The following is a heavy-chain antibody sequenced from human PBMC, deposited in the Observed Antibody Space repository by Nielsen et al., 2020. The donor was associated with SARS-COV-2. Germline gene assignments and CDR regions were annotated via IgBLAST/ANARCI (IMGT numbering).Heavy chain of an antibody. J-gene: IGHJ6*02. CDR3: ARRGGVVVPEEDV. V-gene: IGHV5-10-1*01. Sequence: GESLKISCKGSGYSFTSYWISWVRQMPRKGLEWMGRIDPSDSYTNYSPSFQGHVTISADKSISTAYLQWSSLKASDTAMYYCARRGGVVVPEEDVWGQGTTVTVSS. CDR2: IDPSDSYT. CDR1: GYSFTSYW. D-gene: IGHD2-2*01.